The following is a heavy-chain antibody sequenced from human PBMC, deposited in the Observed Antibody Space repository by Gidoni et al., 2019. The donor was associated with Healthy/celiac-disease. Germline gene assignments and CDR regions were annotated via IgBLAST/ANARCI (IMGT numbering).Heavy chain of an antibody. Sequence: EVQLVESGEGLVQPGGSLRLSCAASGFTFSSYAMHWVRQSPGKGLEYVSASSSNGGSTYYADSVKGRFTISRDNSKNTLYLQMGSLRAEDMAVYYCARGGTAFDIWGQGTMVTVSS. D-gene: IGHD1-1*01. V-gene: IGHV3-64*02. J-gene: IGHJ3*02. CDR1: GFTFSSYA. CDR2: SSSNGGST. CDR3: ARGGTAFDI.